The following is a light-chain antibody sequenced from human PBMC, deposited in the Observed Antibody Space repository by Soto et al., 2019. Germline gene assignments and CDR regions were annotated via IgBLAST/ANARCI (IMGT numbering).Light chain of an antibody. J-gene: IGLJ2*01. CDR1: SSDVGGYNY. CDR3: SSYTSSSDVL. Sequence: QSALTQPASVSGSPGQSITISCTGTSSDVGGYNYVSWYQHHPGKAPKLMIYDVSNRPSGVSNRFSGSKSGNTASLTISGLQAEDEADYYCSSYTSSSDVLFGGGTQLTVL. V-gene: IGLV2-14*03. CDR2: DVS.